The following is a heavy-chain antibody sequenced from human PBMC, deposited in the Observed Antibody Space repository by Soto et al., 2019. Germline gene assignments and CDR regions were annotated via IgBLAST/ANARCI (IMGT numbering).Heavy chain of an antibody. J-gene: IGHJ6*02. D-gene: IGHD5-12*01. V-gene: IGHV4-4*08. CDR3: ASSARHPVDFFCYHGMDV. CDR1: GASIRRYY. CDR2: VYTSDYT. Sequence: SETLSLTCSVSGASIRRYYWHWIRQPPGKGLEWIGYVYTSDYTRYSSSLKSRVTISVDTSKSQFYLRLNSVTAADTAVYYCASSARHPVDFFCYHGMDVCGQGPSFT.